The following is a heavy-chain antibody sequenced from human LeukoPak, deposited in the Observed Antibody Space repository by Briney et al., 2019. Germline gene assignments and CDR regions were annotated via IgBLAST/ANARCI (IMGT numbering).Heavy chain of an antibody. CDR2: IYTSGST. CDR3: ARDLQQWLSESQRNDYMDV. Sequence: PSETLSLTCTVSGGSISSYYWSWIRQPDGKGLEWTGRIYTSGSTNYNPSLKSRVTMSVDTSKNQFSLKLSSVTAADTAVYYCARDLQQWLSESQRNDYMDVWGKGTTVTVSS. CDR1: GGSISSYY. J-gene: IGHJ6*03. D-gene: IGHD6-19*01. V-gene: IGHV4-4*07.